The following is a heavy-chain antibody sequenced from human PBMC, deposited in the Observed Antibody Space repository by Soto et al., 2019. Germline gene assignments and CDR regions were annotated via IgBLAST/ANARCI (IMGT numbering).Heavy chain of an antibody. Sequence: GSLRLSCAASGFTFSSYSMKWVRQAPGKGLEWVSHISSSSTGMYYADSVKGRFIVSRDNAKNSLYLQMNNLRDEDTAVYYGTSAGRGAVVVGDLGYFYYGMDVWGQGTTVTVSS. CDR3: TSAGRGAVVVGDLGYFYYGMDV. CDR2: ISSSSTGM. J-gene: IGHJ6*02. V-gene: IGHV3-48*02. CDR1: GFTFSSYS. D-gene: IGHD2-15*01.